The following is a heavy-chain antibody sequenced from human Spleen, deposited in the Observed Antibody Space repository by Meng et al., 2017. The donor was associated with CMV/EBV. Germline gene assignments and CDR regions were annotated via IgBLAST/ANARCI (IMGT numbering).Heavy chain of an antibody. CDR3: ATNLYSAPSGDY. V-gene: IGHV3-7*01. CDR1: GFTFSSSW. D-gene: IGHD6-13*01. J-gene: IGHJ4*02. CDR2: IREDGSSK. Sequence: GESLKISCAASGFTFSSSWMRWVRQAPGKGLEWLANIREDGSSKYYADPVKGRFTISRDNAKNSLYPQMTSLRAEDTAVYYCATNLYSAPSGDYWGQGTLVTVSS.